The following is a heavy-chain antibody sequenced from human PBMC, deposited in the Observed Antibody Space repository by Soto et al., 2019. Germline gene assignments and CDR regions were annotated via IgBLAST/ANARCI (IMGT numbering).Heavy chain of an antibody. D-gene: IGHD3-9*01. CDR3: AWGLRYLQMYNWFDS. CDR2: IVPIFGTT. J-gene: IGHJ5*01. Sequence: QVQLVQSGAEVKRPGSSVKVSCKASGGTVSGYAIIWVRQVPGQGLEWIGGIVPIFGTTNYAQRFQGRVTFTADDSTGAAYMELGSLRSEDSALYYCAWGLRYLQMYNWFDSWGQGTLVTVSS. V-gene: IGHV1-69*01. CDR1: GGTVSGYA.